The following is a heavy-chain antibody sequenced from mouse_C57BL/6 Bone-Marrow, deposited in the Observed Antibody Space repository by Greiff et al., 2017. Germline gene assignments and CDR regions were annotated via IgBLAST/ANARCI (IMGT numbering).Heavy chain of an antibody. CDR2: INPSSGYT. CDR1: GYTFTSYC. D-gene: IGHD2-14*01. J-gene: IGHJ2*01. V-gene: IGHV1-7*01. Sequence: QVQLQQSGAELAKPGASVKLSCKASGYTFTSYCMHWVKQRPGQGLEWIGYINPSSGYTKYNQKFKYKATLTADKSSSTAYMQLSSLTYEDSAVYYCARRVRHFDYWGQGTTLTVSS. CDR3: ARRVRHFDY.